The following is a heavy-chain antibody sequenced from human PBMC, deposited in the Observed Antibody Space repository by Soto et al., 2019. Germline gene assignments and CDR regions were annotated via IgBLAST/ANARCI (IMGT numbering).Heavy chain of an antibody. J-gene: IGHJ4*02. Sequence: GESLKISCKGSGYGFTSYWIGWVRQMPGKGLEWMGIIYPGDSDTRYSPSFQGQVTISADKSISTAYLQWSSLKASDTAMYYCARLVVYYDSSGFYPFFDYWGQGTLVTVSS. D-gene: IGHD3-22*01. CDR2: IYPGDSDT. CDR3: ARLVVYYDSSGFYPFFDY. CDR1: GYGFTSYW. V-gene: IGHV5-51*01.